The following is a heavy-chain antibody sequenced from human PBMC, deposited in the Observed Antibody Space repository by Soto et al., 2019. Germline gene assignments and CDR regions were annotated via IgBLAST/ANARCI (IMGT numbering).Heavy chain of an antibody. CDR2: IYYSGST. CDR1: GGSISSGGYY. Sequence: SETLSLTCTVSGGSISSGGYYWSWIRQHPGKGLEWIGYIYYSGSTYYNPSLKSRVTISVDTSKNQFSLKLSSVTAADTAVYYCEGCKELRSYSFDTWGQGTLVTVSS. CDR3: EGCKELRSYSFDT. J-gene: IGHJ5*02. D-gene: IGHD2-8*01. V-gene: IGHV4-31*03.